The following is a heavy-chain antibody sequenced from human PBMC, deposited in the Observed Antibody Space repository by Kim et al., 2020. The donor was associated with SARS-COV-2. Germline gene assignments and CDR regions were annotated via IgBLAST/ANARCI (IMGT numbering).Heavy chain of an antibody. D-gene: IGHD2-15*01. Sequence: SAKVSCKASGGTFSSYAISWVRQAPGQGLEWMGGIIPIFGTANYAQKFQGRVTITADESTSTAYMELSSLRSEDTAVYYCASRYCSGGSCYHGNFDYWGQGTLVTVSS. CDR3: ASRYCSGGSCYHGNFDY. J-gene: IGHJ4*02. V-gene: IGHV1-69*13. CDR2: IIPIFGTA. CDR1: GGTFSSYA.